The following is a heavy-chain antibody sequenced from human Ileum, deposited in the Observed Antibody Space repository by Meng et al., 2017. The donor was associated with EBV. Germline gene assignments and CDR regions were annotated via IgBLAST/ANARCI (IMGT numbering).Heavy chain of an antibody. CDR3: ARGYYDSSGYGYWYFDL. D-gene: IGHD3-22*01. CDR2: IYYSGST. V-gene: IGHV4-30-4*01. Sequence: QLQEQGPGLVKPSQTLSLTCTVSGGSISSGDYYWSWIRQPPGKGLEWIGYIYYSGSTYYNPSLKSRVTISVDTSKNQFSLKLSSVTAADTAVYYCARGYYDSSGYGYWYFDLWGRGTLVTVSS. J-gene: IGHJ2*01. CDR1: GGSISSGDYY.